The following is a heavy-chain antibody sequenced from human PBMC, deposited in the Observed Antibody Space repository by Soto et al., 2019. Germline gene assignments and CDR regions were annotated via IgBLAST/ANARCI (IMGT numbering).Heavy chain of an antibody. J-gene: IGHJ4*02. Sequence: QVQLVESGGGVVQPGRSLRLSCAASGFTFSSYGMHWVRQAPGKGLEWVAVIWYDGSNKYYADSVKGRFTISRDNSKNTLYLQMNSLRAEDTAVYYCAISVYSSSWYVDYWGQGNLVTVSS. CDR2: IWYDGSNK. D-gene: IGHD6-13*01. CDR1: GFTFSSYG. CDR3: AISVYSSSWYVDY. V-gene: IGHV3-33*01.